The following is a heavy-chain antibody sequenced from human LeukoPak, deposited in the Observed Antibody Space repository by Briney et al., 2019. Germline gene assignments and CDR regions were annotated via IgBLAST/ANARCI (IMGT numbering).Heavy chain of an antibody. CDR2: ISNDGSSE. Sequence: PGGSLRLSCEASGTTFNIYALHWFRQGPGKGLEWVAVISNDGSSEEYADSVKGRFILSRDNTKNTMYLQMNGLRPEDTGVYYCARDGCSSTSCYRWFDPWGQGTLVTVSS. D-gene: IGHD2-2*01. J-gene: IGHJ5*02. V-gene: IGHV3-30*04. CDR3: ARDGCSSTSCYRWFDP. CDR1: GTTFNIYA.